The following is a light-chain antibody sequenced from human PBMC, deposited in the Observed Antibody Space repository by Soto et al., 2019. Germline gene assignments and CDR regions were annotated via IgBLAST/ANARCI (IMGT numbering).Light chain of an antibody. CDR3: QQYGISPPS. J-gene: IGKJ2*01. V-gene: IGKV3-20*01. Sequence: DIVLTQSPGTLSLSPGERATLSCRASQSVSSSYLAWYQQKPGQAPRPLIYGASSRATVIPDRFRGSGSGTDFTLKISSLKPEDCAVDYCQQYGISPPSFGQGTKLEIK. CDR2: GAS. CDR1: QSVSSSY.